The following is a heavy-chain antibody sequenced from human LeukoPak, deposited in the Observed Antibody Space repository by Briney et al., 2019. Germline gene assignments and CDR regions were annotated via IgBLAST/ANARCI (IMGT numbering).Heavy chain of an antibody. CDR1: GFTFSSYS. Sequence: PGGSLRLSCAASGFTFSSYSINWVRQAPGKGLECVSYISSSSSAIYYADSVKGRFTISRDNAKNSLYLQMNSRRDEDTAVYYCARLLGGTDQFDFWGQGTLVTVSS. V-gene: IGHV3-48*02. J-gene: IGHJ4*02. CDR3: ARLLGGTDQFDF. D-gene: IGHD1-26*01. CDR2: ISSSSSAI.